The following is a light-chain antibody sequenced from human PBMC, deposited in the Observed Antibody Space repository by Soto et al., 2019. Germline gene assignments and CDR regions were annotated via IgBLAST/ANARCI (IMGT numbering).Light chain of an antibody. V-gene: IGLV1-51*01. J-gene: IGLJ2*01. Sequence: QSVLTQPPSVSAAPGQRVTISCSGSSSNIGHNYVSWYQQVPGTAPKLLIYDNTKRPSGIPDRFSGSKSGTSATLGITGLQTGDEADYFCGTWDSSLSVVLFGGGTRSPS. CDR2: DNT. CDR3: GTWDSSLSVVL. CDR1: SSNIGHNY.